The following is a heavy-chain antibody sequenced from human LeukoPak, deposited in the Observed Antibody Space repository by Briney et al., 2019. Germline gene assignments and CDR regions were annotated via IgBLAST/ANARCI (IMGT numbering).Heavy chain of an antibody. D-gene: IGHD4-17*01. CDR2: IWYDGSNK. V-gene: IGHV3-33*01. CDR3: AIDFDDYGDLEEY. CDR1: GFTFSSYG. Sequence: GRSLRLSCAASGFTFSSYGMHWDRQAPGKGLEWVAVIWYDGSNKYYADSVKGRFTISRDNSKNTLYLQMNSLRAEDTAVYYCAIDFDDYGDLEEYRGQGTLVTVSS. J-gene: IGHJ4*02.